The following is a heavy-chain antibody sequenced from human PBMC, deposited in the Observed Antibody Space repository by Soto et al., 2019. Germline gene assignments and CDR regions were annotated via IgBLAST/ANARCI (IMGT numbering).Heavy chain of an antibody. CDR1: GFTFSNYW. CDR2: IDHDGPT. Sequence: EVQLVESGGGLVQPGGSLRLSCAGSGFTFSNYWVHWVRQAPGKGLEWVSRIDHDGPTDYADSVRGRFTISRDNAENTLYLQMNSLRPEDTAVYYCVRDSHGDYWGQGTLVTVSS. CDR3: VRDSHGDY. V-gene: IGHV3-74*01. J-gene: IGHJ4*02.